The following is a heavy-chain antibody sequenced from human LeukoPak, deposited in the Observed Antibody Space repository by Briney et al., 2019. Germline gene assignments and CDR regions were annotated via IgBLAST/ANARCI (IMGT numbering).Heavy chain of an antibody. CDR1: GFTFSSYA. CDR3: AKRYYYDSSGYDN. J-gene: IGHJ4*02. CDR2: ISGSGGST. V-gene: IGHV3-23*01. Sequence: TGGSLRLSCAASGFTFSSYAMSWVRQAPGKGLEWVSAISGSGGSTYYVDSVKGRFTISRDNSKNTLYLQMNSLRAEDTAVYYCAKRYYYDSSGYDNWGQGTLVTVSS. D-gene: IGHD3-22*01.